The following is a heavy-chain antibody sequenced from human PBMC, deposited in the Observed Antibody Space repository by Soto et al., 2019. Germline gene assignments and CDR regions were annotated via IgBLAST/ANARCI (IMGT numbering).Heavy chain of an antibody. CDR3: ARQAKSENAFDI. J-gene: IGHJ3*02. Sequence: ASVKVSCKASGYTFTGYYMHWVRQAPGQGLEWMGWINPNSGGTNYAQKFQGRVTMTRDTSISTAYMELSRLRSDDTAVYYCARQAKSENAFDIWGQGTMVTVSS. CDR1: GYTFTGYY. CDR2: INPNSGGT. V-gene: IGHV1-2*02.